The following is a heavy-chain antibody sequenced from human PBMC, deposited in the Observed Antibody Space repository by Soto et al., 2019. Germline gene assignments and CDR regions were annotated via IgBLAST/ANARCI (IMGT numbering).Heavy chain of an antibody. V-gene: IGHV1-69*12. D-gene: IGHD6-25*01. Sequence: QVQLVQSGAEVKKPGSSVKVSCKASGGTFSSYAISWVRQAPGQGLEWMGGIIPIFGTANYAQKFQGRVTMXAXEXXGPAYMELSSLRAEDTAVYYCASSAAKYYYYGMDVWGQGTTVTVSS. J-gene: IGHJ6*02. CDR2: IIPIFGTA. CDR3: ASSAAKYYYYGMDV. CDR1: GGTFSSYA.